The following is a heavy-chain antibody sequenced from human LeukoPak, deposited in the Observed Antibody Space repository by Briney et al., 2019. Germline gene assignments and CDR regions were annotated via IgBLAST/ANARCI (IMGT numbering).Heavy chain of an antibody. CDR3: ARDSGGYLRYYYYYMDV. Sequence: PSETPSLTCTVSGGSISSYYWSWIRQPPGKGLEWIGYIYYSGSTNYNPSLKSRVTISVDTSKNQFSLKLSSVTAADTAVYYCARDSGGYLRYYYYYMDVWGKGTTVTVSS. J-gene: IGHJ6*03. V-gene: IGHV4-59*01. CDR2: IYYSGST. D-gene: IGHD1-26*01. CDR1: GGSISSYY.